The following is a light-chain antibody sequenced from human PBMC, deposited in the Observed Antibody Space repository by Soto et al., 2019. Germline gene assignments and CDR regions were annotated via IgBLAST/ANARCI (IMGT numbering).Light chain of an antibody. V-gene: IGKV3-20*01. CDR2: DAS. J-gene: IGKJ1*01. CDR3: QQYGSSPWK. CDR1: QSIANNY. Sequence: EVALTQSPGTLSLSPGARANLSCRASQSIANNYLTWYQQKPGQAPRVLRYDASTRATGIPDKFSGSGSGTDFTLTISRLKPEYFAVYYCQQYGSSPWKFGQGTKVEI.